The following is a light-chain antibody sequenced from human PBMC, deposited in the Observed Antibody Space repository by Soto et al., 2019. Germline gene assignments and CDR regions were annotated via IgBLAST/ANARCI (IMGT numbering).Light chain of an antibody. J-gene: IGLJ1*01. Sequence: QSALTQPASVSGSPGQSIAISCTGTSSDVGAYDYVSWYQQHPDKAPKLIIYEVSHRPAGGSNRFSASKYVNTAALTISGLQTEDEADYYCASHTTSNTRVFGTGTKATVL. CDR2: EVS. V-gene: IGLV2-14*03. CDR3: ASHTTSNTRV. CDR1: SSDVGAYDY.